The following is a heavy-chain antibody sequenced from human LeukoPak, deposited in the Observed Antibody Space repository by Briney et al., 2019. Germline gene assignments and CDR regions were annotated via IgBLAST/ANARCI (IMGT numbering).Heavy chain of an antibody. CDR3: ARDQDGYDSFDY. D-gene: IGHD5-24*01. CDR1: GGSFSGYY. J-gene: IGHJ4*02. V-gene: IGHV4-34*01. CDR2: INHGGST. Sequence: SETLSLTCAVYGGSFSGYYWSWIRQPPGKGLEWIGEINHGGSTNYNPSLKSRVTISADTSKNQFSLKLSSVTAADTAVYYCARDQDGYDSFDYWGQGTLVTVSS.